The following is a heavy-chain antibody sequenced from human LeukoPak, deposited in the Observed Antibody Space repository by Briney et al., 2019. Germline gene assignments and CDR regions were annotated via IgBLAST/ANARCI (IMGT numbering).Heavy chain of an antibody. CDR2: IIPIFGTA. CDR1: GGTFSSYA. V-gene: IGHV1-69*01. CDR3: ARDVGTISSTSYNYFDY. Sequence: ASVKVSCKASGGTFSSYAISWVRQAPGQGLEWMGGIIPIFGTANYAQKFQGRVTITADESTSTAYMELSSLRSEDTAVYYCARDVGTISSTSYNYFDYWGQGTLVTVSS. D-gene: IGHD2-2*01. J-gene: IGHJ4*02.